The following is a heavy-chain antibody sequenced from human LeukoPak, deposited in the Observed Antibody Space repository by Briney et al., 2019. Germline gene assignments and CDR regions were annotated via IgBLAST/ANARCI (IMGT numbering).Heavy chain of an antibody. J-gene: IGHJ3*02. Sequence: SETLSLTCAVSGGSISSSNWWSWVRQPPGKGLEWIGEIYHSGSTNYNPSLKSRVTISVDKSKNQFSLKLSSVTAADTAVYYCARPSGLLYDAFDIWGQGTMVTVSS. CDR1: GGSISSSNW. D-gene: IGHD2-2*02. V-gene: IGHV4-4*02. CDR2: IYHSGST. CDR3: ARPSGLLYDAFDI.